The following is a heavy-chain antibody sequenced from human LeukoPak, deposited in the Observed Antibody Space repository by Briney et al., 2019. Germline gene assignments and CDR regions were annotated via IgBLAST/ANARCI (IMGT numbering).Heavy chain of an antibody. V-gene: IGHV3-11*01. J-gene: IGHJ6*03. CDR3: ARVKGFYYYYMDV. CDR2: ISSSGSTI. CDR1: GFTFSDYY. Sequence: GGSLRLSCAASGFTFSDYYMSWIRQAPGKGLEWVSYISSSGSTIYYADSVKGRFTISRDNAKNSLYLQMNGLRAEDTAVYYCARVKGFYYYYMDVWGKGTTVTVSS.